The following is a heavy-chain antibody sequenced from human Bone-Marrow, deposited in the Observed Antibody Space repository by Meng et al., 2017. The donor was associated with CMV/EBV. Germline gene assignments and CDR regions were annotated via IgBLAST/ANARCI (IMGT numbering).Heavy chain of an antibody. J-gene: IGHJ4*02. Sequence: ETLSLTCAASGFTFSSYAMSWVRQAPGKGLEWVSAISGSGGSTYYADSVKGRFTISRDNSKNTLYLQMNSLRAEDTAVYYCAKDRLYSSSSDYWGQRTLVTVSS. CDR2: ISGSGGST. CDR3: AKDRLYSSSSDY. V-gene: IGHV3-23*01. D-gene: IGHD6-6*01. CDR1: GFTFSSYA.